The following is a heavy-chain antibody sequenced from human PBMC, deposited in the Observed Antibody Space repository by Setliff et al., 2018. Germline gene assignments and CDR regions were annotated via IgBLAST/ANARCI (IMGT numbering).Heavy chain of an antibody. J-gene: IGHJ4*02. CDR2: ISNDAYTI. CDR3: ARVHYETSTYSPTLFDH. Sequence: LRLSCAASGFSVSDYYMMWIRQAPGKGLEWVSYISNDAYTIHYADSMKGRLTISRDNSKNSVFPQMNSLRVEDTAVYYCARVHYETSTYSPTLFDHWGQGALVTVSS. CDR1: GFSVSDYY. V-gene: IGHV3-11*01. D-gene: IGHD3-22*01.